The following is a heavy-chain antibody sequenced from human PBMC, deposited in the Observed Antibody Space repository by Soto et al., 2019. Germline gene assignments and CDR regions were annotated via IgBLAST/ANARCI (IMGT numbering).Heavy chain of an antibody. Sequence: QVQLVESGGGVVQPGRSLRLSCAASGFTFSSYAMHWVRQAPGKGLEWVAGISYDGSNKYYADSVKGRFTISRDNSKNTLYLQMNSLRAADTAVYYCARAQGVVITTGPFAPWGQGTLVTVSS. D-gene: IGHD3-22*01. V-gene: IGHV3-30-3*01. CDR2: ISYDGSNK. CDR1: GFTFSSYA. CDR3: ARAQGVVITTGPFAP. J-gene: IGHJ5*02.